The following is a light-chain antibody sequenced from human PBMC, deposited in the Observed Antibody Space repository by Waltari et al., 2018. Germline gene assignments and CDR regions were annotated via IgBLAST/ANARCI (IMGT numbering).Light chain of an antibody. V-gene: IGKV1-39*01. Sequence: DIQMTQSPSSLSASVGDRVTITCRASQSISSYLNWDQQKRGNDPKLLIYAASSLQSGVPARFSGSGCGADFTLTISRLQPEDCATYYCQQSYSTLTFGPGTKVDIK. J-gene: IGKJ3*01. CDR3: QQSYSTLT. CDR2: AAS. CDR1: QSISSY.